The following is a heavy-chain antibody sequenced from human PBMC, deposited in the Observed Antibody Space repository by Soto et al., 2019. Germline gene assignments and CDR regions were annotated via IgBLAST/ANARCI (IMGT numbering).Heavy chain of an antibody. CDR3: ARESGGATATLDYYYFYMDV. J-gene: IGHJ6*03. Sequence: EASVKVSCKTSGDSFSAFYLHWVRQAPGQGLEWLGWINPNGGATKYAQKFRGRVAMTRDTSIRTAYLELSSLRSDDTAIYYCARESGGATATLDYYYFYMDVWGKGTTVTVSS. D-gene: IGHD5-12*01. V-gene: IGHV1-2*02. CDR1: GDSFSAFY. CDR2: INPNGGAT.